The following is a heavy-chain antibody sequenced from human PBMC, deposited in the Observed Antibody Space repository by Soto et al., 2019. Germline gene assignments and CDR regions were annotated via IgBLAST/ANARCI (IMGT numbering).Heavy chain of an antibody. V-gene: IGHV4-30-4*01. Sequence: SETLSLTCTVSGGSISSGDYYWSWICQPPGKGLEWIGYIYYSGSTYYNPSLKSRVTISVDTSKNQFSLKLSSVTAADTAVYYCPRNHSPYSNYYYYYGMDVWGQGTTVTVSS. CDR3: PRNHSPYSNYYYYYGMDV. CDR1: GGSISSGDYY. CDR2: IYYSGST. J-gene: IGHJ6*02. D-gene: IGHD4-4*01.